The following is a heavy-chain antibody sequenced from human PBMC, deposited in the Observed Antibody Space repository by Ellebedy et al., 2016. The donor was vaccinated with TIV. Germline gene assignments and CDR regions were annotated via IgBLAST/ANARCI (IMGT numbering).Heavy chain of an antibody. Sequence: PGGSLRLSCAASGFTFSSYGMHWVRQAPGKGLEWVAVIWYDGSNKYYADSVKGRFTISRDNSKNTLYLQMNSLRAEDTSVYYWSREESYGSGRYYNSGMDVWGQGTTVTVSS. V-gene: IGHV3-33*08. CDR1: GFTFSSYG. CDR3: SREESYGSGRYYNSGMDV. J-gene: IGHJ6*02. CDR2: IWYDGSNK. D-gene: IGHD3-10*01.